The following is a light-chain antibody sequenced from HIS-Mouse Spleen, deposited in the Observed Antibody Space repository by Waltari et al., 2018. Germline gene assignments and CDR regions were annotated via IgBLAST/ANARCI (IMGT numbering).Light chain of an antibody. V-gene: IGLV2-11*01. Sequence: QSALTQPRSVSGSPGQSVTIPCPGTSSDVGGSTYVSWYQHHPGKAPKLMIYDVSKRPSGVPDRFSGSKSGNTASLTISGLQAEDEADYYCCSYAGSYTWVFGGGTKLTVL. CDR2: DVS. CDR1: SSDVGGSTY. CDR3: CSYAGSYTWV. J-gene: IGLJ3*02.